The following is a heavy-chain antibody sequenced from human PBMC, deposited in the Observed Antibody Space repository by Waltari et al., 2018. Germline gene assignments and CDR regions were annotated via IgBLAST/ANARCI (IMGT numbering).Heavy chain of an antibody. CDR1: GFTFSSYW. J-gene: IGHJ6*03. CDR3: ARDRSSSWYSQLYYYYMDV. V-gene: IGHV3-7*01. Sequence: EVQLVESGGGLVQPGGSLRLSCAASGFTFSSYWMSWVRQAPGKGLEWVANIKQDGSEKYYVDSVKGRFTISRDNAKNSLYLQMNSLRAEDTAVYYCARDRSSSWYSQLYYYYMDVWGKGTTVTVSS. D-gene: IGHD6-13*01. CDR2: IKQDGSEK.